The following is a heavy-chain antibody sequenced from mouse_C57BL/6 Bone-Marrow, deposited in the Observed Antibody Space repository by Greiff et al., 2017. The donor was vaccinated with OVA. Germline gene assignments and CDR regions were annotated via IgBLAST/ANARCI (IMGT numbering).Heavy chain of an antibody. J-gene: IGHJ4*01. Sequence: QVQLQQSGAELVRPGASVTLSCKASGYTFTDYEMHWVKQTPVHGLEWIGAIDPETGGTAYNQKFKGKAILTADKSSSTAYMELRSLTSEDSAVYYCTPRQLRLRAMDYGGQGTSVTVSS. D-gene: IGHD3-2*02. V-gene: IGHV1-15*01. CDR2: IDPETGGT. CDR1: GYTFTDYE. CDR3: TPRQLRLRAMDY.